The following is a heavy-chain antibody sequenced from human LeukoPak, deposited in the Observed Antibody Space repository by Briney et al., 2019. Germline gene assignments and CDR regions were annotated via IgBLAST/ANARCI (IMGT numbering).Heavy chain of an antibody. V-gene: IGHV3-9*01. CDR3: AKENRAFNI. Sequence: GGSLRLSCAASGFTFDDYAMHWVRQAPGKGLEWISGISWNSGSIGYADSVKGRFTFSRYNAKNSLYVQMNSLRPEDTALYYCAKENRAFNIWGQGTMVSVSS. CDR1: GFTFDDYA. J-gene: IGHJ3*02. CDR2: ISWNSGSI.